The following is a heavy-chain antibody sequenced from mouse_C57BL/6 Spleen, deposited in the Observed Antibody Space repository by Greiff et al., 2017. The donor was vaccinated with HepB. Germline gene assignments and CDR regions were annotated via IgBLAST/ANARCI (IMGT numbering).Heavy chain of an antibody. CDR1: GFNIKDDY. CDR2: IDPENGDT. V-gene: IGHV14-4*01. D-gene: IGHD2-5*01. CDR3: TGGYSNYGAY. J-gene: IGHJ3*01. Sequence: VQLQESGAELVRPGASVKLSCTASGFNIKDDYMHWVKQRPEQGLEWIGWIDPENGDTEYASKFQGKATITADTSSNTAYLQLSSLTSEDTAVYYCTGGYSNYGAYWSQGTLVTVSA.